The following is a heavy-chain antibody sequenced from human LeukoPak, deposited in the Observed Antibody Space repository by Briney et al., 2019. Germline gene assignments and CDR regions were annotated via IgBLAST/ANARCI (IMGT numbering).Heavy chain of an antibody. CDR2: INPNSGGT. CDR3: ARDRVVVPAAFDY. V-gene: IGHV1-2*02. D-gene: IGHD2-2*01. Sequence: ASVKVSCKASGYTFTAYYMHWVRQAPGQGLEWMGWINPNSGGTNYTQKFQGRVTMTRDTSISTAYMELSRLRSDDTAVYYCARDRVVVPAAFDYWGQGTLVTVSS. CDR1: GYTFTAYY. J-gene: IGHJ4*02.